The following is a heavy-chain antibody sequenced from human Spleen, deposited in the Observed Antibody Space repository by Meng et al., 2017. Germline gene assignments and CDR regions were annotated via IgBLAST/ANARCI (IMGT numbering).Heavy chain of an antibody. CDR3: ARDHKPDWGYFDWFNAVPFDY. D-gene: IGHD3-9*01. J-gene: IGHJ4*02. CDR2: ISSSSSYI. CDR1: GFTFSSYS. V-gene: IGHV3-21*01. Sequence: GESLKISCAASGFTFSSYSMNWVRQAPGKGLEWVSSISSSSSYIYYADSVKGRFTISRDNAKNSLYLQMNSLRAEDTAVYYCARDHKPDWGYFDWFNAVPFDYWGQGTLVTVSS.